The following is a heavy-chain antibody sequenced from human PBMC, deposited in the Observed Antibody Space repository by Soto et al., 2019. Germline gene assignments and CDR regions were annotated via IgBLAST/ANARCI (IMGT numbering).Heavy chain of an antibody. Sequence: EVQLVESGGGLVQPGGSLRLSCAASGFTFSSYTMNWVRQAPGKGLEWVSYITDSSSTIYYADSVKGRFTISRDNAKNSLYLQMNSLTAGDTAVFYCARDLGDYWGQGTLVTVSS. CDR1: GFTFSSYT. CDR2: ITDSSSTI. V-gene: IGHV3-48*01. CDR3: ARDLGDY. J-gene: IGHJ4*02.